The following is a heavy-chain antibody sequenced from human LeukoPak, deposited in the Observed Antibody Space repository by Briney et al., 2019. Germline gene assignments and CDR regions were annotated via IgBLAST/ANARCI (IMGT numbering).Heavy chain of an antibody. Sequence: GGSLGLSCAASGFTFSDHYMEWVRQAPGKGLEWVGRIRDKANSYTTEYAASVKGRFTISRDDSKNSMYLQMNSLRTEDTAVYYCASERWRSGSYHDAFDIWGQGTKVTISS. CDR3: ASERWRSGSYHDAFDI. J-gene: IGHJ3*02. CDR2: IRDKANSYTT. CDR1: GFTFSDHY. V-gene: IGHV3-72*01. D-gene: IGHD1-26*01.